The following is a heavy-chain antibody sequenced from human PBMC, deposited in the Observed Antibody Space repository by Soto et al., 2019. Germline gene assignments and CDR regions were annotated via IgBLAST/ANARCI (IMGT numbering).Heavy chain of an antibody. CDR2: INPSGGST. CDR3: AKDYYDSSGYLGGGLSYGY. Sequence: ASVKVSCKASGYTFTSYYMHWVRQAPGQGLEWMGIINPSGGSTSYAQKFQGRVTMTRDTSTSTVYMELSSLRSEDTAVYYCAKDYYDSSGYLGGGLSYGYWGQGALVTVSS. D-gene: IGHD3-22*01. J-gene: IGHJ4*02. V-gene: IGHV1-46*01. CDR1: GYTFTSYY.